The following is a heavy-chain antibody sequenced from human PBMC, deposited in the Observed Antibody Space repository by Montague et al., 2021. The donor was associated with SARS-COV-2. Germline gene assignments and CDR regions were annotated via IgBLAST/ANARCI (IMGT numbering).Heavy chain of an antibody. CDR3: ARGGLGNRGFDY. CDR2: IYLSGFT. J-gene: IGHJ4*02. Sequence: SETLSLTCVVSDVSLSTSTWCSWVRPSPGKGLEWVGEIYLSGFTHYNPSVKSRVSISLDDSRSQFSLRLTSVTAADTAVYFCARGGLGNRGFDYWGQGTLVTVSS. CDR1: DVSLSTSTW. V-gene: IGHV4-4*02. D-gene: IGHD1-26*01.